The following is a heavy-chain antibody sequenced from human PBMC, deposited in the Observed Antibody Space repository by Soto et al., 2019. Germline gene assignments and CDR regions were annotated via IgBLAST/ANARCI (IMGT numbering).Heavy chain of an antibody. V-gene: IGHV1-69*13. Sequence: GASVKVSCKASGGTFSSYAISWVRQAPGQGLEWMGGIIPIFGTANYAQKFQGRVTITADESTSTAYMELSSLRSEDTAVYYCARTNSSSWSSFGMDVWGQGTTVTVSS. CDR1: GGTFSSYA. CDR3: ARTNSSSWSSFGMDV. D-gene: IGHD6-13*01. CDR2: IIPIFGTA. J-gene: IGHJ6*02.